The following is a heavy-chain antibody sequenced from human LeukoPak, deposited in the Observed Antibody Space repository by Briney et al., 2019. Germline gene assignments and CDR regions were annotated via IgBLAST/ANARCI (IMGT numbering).Heavy chain of an antibody. V-gene: IGHV3-21*01. J-gene: IGHJ5*02. D-gene: IGHD2-15*01. CDR3: AKESATRWFDP. CDR2: ISSSSYI. CDR1: GFTFSSYS. Sequence: GGSLRLSCAASGFTFSSYSMNWVRQAPGKGLEWVSSISSSSYIYYADSVKGRFTISRDNAKNSLYLQMDSLRGEDTAVYYCAKESATRWFDPWGQGTLVTVSS.